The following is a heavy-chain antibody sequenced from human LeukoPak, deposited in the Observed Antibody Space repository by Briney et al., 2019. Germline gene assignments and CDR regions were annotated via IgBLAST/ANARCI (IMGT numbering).Heavy chain of an antibody. CDR3: ARGGDDPGPNYDFWSGYYRHNWFDP. Sequence: GASVKVSCKASGGTFSSYAISWVRQAPGQGLEWMGGIIPIFGTANYAQKFQGRVTITADESTSTAYMELRSLRSDDTAVYYCARGGDDPGPNYDFWSGYYRHNWFDPWGQGTLVTVSS. J-gene: IGHJ5*02. CDR1: GGTFSSYA. V-gene: IGHV1-69*13. CDR2: IIPIFGTA. D-gene: IGHD3-3*01.